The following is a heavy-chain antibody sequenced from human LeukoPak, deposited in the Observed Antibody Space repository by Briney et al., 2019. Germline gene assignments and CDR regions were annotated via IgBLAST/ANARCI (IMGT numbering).Heavy chain of an antibody. D-gene: IGHD3-9*01. V-gene: IGHV4-59*01. CDR2: IYYSGST. Sequence: SETLSLTCTVSGGSISGYYWSWIRQPPGKGLEWIGYIYYSGSTNYNPSLKSRVTISVDTSKNQFSLKLSSVTAADTAVYYCARGHYYDILTGYTLYYYYMDVWGKGTTVTISS. CDR3: ARGHYYDILTGYTLYYYYMDV. CDR1: GGSISGYY. J-gene: IGHJ6*03.